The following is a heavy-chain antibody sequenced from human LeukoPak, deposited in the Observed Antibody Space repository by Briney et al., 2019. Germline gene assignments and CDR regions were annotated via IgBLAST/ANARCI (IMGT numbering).Heavy chain of an antibody. CDR1: GYTFTSYY. CDR2: INPSGGST. V-gene: IGHV1-46*01. D-gene: IGHD1-26*01. Sequence: ASVKVSCKASGYTFTSYYMHWVRQAPGQGLEWMGIINPSGGSTIYAQKFQGRVTMTTDTSTDTAYLELGSLRVDDTAIYYCARDLGPYTGSYYSYYHYMDVWGEGTSVTVSS. CDR3: ARDLGPYTGSYYSYYHYMDV. J-gene: IGHJ6*03.